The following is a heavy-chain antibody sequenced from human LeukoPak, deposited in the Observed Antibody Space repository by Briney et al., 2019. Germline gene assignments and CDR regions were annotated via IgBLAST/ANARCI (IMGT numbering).Heavy chain of an antibody. CDR3: GRDRPTGYYDY. CDR1: SDSTSSSGYY. D-gene: IGHD3-10*01. Sequence: SETLSLTCTASSDSTSSSGYYWGWIRQTPGKGLEWIGSINHGGITYYNPSLKSRVTISVDTSKNQFSLKLSSVTAADTAVYYCGRDRPTGYYDYWGQGTLVTVSS. CDR2: INHGGIT. J-gene: IGHJ4*02. V-gene: IGHV4-39*07.